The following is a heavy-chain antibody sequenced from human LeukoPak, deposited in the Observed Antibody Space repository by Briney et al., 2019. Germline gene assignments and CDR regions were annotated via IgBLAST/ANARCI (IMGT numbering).Heavy chain of an antibody. CDR1: GFTFSSYA. CDR2: ISGSGGST. D-gene: IGHD3-16*02. J-gene: IGHJ4*02. Sequence: GGSLRLSCAASGFTFSSYAMSWVRQAPGKGLEWVSAISGSGGSTYYADSVKGRFTISRDNSKNTLYLQMNSLRAEDTAVYYCAKSVPSKVTFGGVIVYDHWGQGTLVTVSS. V-gene: IGHV3-23*01. CDR3: AKSVPSKVTFGGVIVYDH.